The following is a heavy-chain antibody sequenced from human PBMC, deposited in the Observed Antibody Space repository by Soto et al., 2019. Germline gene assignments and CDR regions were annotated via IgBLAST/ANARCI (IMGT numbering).Heavy chain of an antibody. V-gene: IGHV1-18*01. D-gene: IGHD5-12*01. J-gene: IGHJ4*02. Sequence: QVQLVQSGPEVKKPGASVKVSCKASGYTFLNYGINWIRQAPGQGLEWMGGIQTDTGHPNVAQKFRDRVTMTTDTSTGTSYMEMRSVRSGDTSTYYCAKDRGYGYSYDHWGQGTLVTVSS. CDR2: IQTDTGHP. CDR3: AKDRGYGYSYDH. CDR1: GYTFLNYG.